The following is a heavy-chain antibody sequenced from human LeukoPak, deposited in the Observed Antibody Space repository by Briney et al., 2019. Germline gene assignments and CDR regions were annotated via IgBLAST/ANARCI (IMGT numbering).Heavy chain of an antibody. J-gene: IGHJ3*02. V-gene: IGHV4-34*01. Sequence: PSETLSLTCAVYGGSFRGYYWSWIRQPPGKGLEWIGEINHSGSTNYNPSLKGRVTISVDTSKNQFSLKLSSVTAADTAVYYCARGVKNARIPYVWGSYRQGDAFDIWGQGTMVTVSS. D-gene: IGHD3-16*02. CDR3: ARGVKNARIPYVWGSYRQGDAFDI. CDR2: INHSGST. CDR1: GGSFRGYY.